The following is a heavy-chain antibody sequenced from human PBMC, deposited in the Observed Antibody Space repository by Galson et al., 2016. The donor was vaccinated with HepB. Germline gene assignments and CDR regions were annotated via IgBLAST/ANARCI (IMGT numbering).Heavy chain of an antibody. D-gene: IGHD3-22*01. J-gene: IGHJ4*02. Sequence: TLSLTCSVSGASFSSGGYYWNWIRQLPGEGLEWIGHIYYSGSTHYSPSLSSRVTISIDTSDSQFSLRLSSVTAADTAVYYCARMARYYDNSPPLWGQGTLVTVSS. CDR2: IYYSGST. CDR3: ARMARYYDNSPPL. V-gene: IGHV4-31*03. CDR1: GASFSSGGYY.